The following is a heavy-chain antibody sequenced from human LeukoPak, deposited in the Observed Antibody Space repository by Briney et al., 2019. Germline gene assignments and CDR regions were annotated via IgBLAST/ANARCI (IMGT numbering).Heavy chain of an antibody. CDR2: ISSSSSTI. CDR1: GFTFSSYS. CDR3: ARDRSRIAAAGTGAFDI. D-gene: IGHD6-13*01. Sequence: GGSQRLSCAASGFTFSSYSMNWVRQAPGKGLEWVSYISSSSSTIYYADSVKGRFTISRDNAKNSLYLQMNSLRAEDTAVYYCARDRSRIAAAGTGAFDIWGQGTMVTVSS. J-gene: IGHJ3*02. V-gene: IGHV3-48*04.